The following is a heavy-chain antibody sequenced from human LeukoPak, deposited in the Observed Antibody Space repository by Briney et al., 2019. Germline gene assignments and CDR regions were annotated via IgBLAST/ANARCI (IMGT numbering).Heavy chain of an antibody. V-gene: IGHV1-69*13. Sequence: GASVKVSCKASGGTFSSYAISWVRQAPGQGLEWMAGIIPIFGTANYAQKFQGRVTITADESTSTAYMELSSLRSEDTAVYYCARGREVGGYSYGYDHPFDIWGQGTMVTVSS. J-gene: IGHJ3*02. CDR3: ARGREVGGYSYGYDHPFDI. CDR1: GGTFSSYA. D-gene: IGHD5-18*01. CDR2: IIPIFGTA.